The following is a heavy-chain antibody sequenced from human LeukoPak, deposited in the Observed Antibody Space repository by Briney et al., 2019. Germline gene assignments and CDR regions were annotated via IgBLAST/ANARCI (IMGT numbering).Heavy chain of an antibody. Sequence: GGSLRLSCAASGFTVSSNYMSWVRQAPGKGLEWVGRIKSKTDGGTTDYAAPVKGRFTISRDDSKNTLYLQMNSLKTEDTAVYYCTTFLWFGELSYYYYMDVWGKGTTVTVSS. J-gene: IGHJ6*03. CDR1: GFTVSSNY. CDR3: TTFLWFGELSYYYYMDV. D-gene: IGHD3-10*01. CDR2: IKSKTDGGTT. V-gene: IGHV3-15*01.